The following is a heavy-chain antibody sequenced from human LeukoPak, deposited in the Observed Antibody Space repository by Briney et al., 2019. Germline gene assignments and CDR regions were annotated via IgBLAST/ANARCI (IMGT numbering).Heavy chain of an antibody. D-gene: IGHD3-10*01. V-gene: IGHV4-39*07. J-gene: IGHJ5*02. CDR3: ARDQDYYGSGSHGPDH. CDR2: IYYSGST. CDR1: GGSISSSSYY. Sequence: SETLSLTCTVSGGSISSSSYYWGWIRQPLGKGLEWIGSIYYSGSTYYNPSLKSRVTISVDTSKNQFSLKLNSVIVADTAIYYCARDQDYYGSGSHGPDHWGQGILVTVSS.